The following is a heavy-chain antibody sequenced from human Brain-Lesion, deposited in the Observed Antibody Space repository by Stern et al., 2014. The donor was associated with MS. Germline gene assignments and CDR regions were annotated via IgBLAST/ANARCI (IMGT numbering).Heavy chain of an antibody. CDR2: INPGDSSV. Sequence: MQLVQSGAEVKKPGESLKISCKGSGYTFSGYYIAWVRQMPGKGLEWMGIINPGDSSVTFSPSFQGQVPISADKSVNIAFLQWSSLKTSDTAIYYCARRSNFASGFDSWGQGTLVTVSS. D-gene: IGHD1-1*01. V-gene: IGHV5-51*01. CDR1: GYTFSGYY. CDR3: ARRSNFASGFDS. J-gene: IGHJ4*02.